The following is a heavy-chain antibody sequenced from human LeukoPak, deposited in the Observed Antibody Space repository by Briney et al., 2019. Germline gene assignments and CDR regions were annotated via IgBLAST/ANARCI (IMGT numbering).Heavy chain of an antibody. CDR2: IYYSGST. CDR1: GGSISSYY. D-gene: IGHD3-3*01. V-gene: IGHV4-59*01. CDR3: ARGIFGVVPKTFDY. Sequence: SETLSLTCTVSGGSISSYYCSWIRQPPGKGLEWIGYIYYSGSTNYNPSLKSRVTISVDTSKNQFSLKLSSVTAADTAVYYCARGIFGVVPKTFDYWGQGTLVTVSS. J-gene: IGHJ4*02.